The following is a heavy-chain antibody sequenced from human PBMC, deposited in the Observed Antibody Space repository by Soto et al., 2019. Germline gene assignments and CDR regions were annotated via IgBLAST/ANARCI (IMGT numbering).Heavy chain of an antibody. CDR3: ARSSGGSHNSHGMDV. CDR2: IWYDGTYK. D-gene: IGHD2-15*01. Sequence: QVQLVESGGGVVQPGRSLRLSCAASGFTFSSHGMSWVRQAPGMGLEWVTLIWYDGTYKYYTDSVKGRFTISRDNSKNTLYLEMNSLRVEDTAVYFCARSSGGSHNSHGMDVWGQGTTVTVSS. CDR1: GFTFSSHG. V-gene: IGHV3-33*01. J-gene: IGHJ6*02.